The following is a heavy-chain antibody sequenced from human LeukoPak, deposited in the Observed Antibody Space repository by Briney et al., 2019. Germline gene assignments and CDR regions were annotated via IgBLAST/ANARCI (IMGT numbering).Heavy chain of an antibody. D-gene: IGHD3-10*01. Sequence: GASVKVSCKASGYTFSNYGVSWVRQAPGRGLEWMGWVSTSDGKTGFAQNLQGRLTMSTDTSASIAYMELRSLRSDDPAVYYCVRLEYDSRGYYSRHFDSWGQGTLVTVSS. CDR3: VRLEYDSRGYYSRHFDS. V-gene: IGHV1-18*01. J-gene: IGHJ4*02. CDR1: GYTFSNYG. CDR2: VSTSDGKT.